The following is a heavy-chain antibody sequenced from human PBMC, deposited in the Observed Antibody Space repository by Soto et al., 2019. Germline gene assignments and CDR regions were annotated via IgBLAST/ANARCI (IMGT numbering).Heavy chain of an antibody. D-gene: IGHD2-21*02. CDR3: AGSIVVVTALDY. J-gene: IGHJ4*02. V-gene: IGHV1-3*01. CDR1: GYTFTSYA. CDR2: INAGNGNT. Sequence: ASVKVSCKASGYTFTSYAMHWVRQAPGQRLEWMGWINAGNGNTKYSQKFQGRVTITRDTSASTAYMELSSLRSEDTAVYYCAGSIVVVTALDYWGQGNLVTVSS.